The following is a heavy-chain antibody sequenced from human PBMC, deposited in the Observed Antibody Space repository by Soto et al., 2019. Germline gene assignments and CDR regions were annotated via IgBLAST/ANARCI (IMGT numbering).Heavy chain of an antibody. Sequence: GGSLRLSCAASGFTFSSYGMHWVRQAPGKGLEWVAVIWYDGSNKYYADSVKGRFTISRDNSKNTLYLQMNSLRAEDTAVYYCARGVYPSLLRTTYCSGGSCYSGVLDPWGQGTLVTVSS. V-gene: IGHV3-33*01. D-gene: IGHD2-15*01. CDR2: IWYDGSNK. J-gene: IGHJ5*02. CDR3: ARGVYPSLLRTTYCSGGSCYSGVLDP. CDR1: GFTFSSYG.